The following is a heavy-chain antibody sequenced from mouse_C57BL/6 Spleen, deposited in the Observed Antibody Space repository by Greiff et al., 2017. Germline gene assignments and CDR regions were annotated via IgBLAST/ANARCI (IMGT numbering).Heavy chain of an antibody. D-gene: IGHD1-1*01. Sequence: EVHLVESGGDLVKPGGSLKLSCAASGFTFSSYGMSWVRQTPDKRLEWVATISSGGSYTYYPDSVKGRFTISRDNAKNTLYLQMSSLKSEDTAMYYCASPHYYGSSFDWYFDVWGTGTTVTVSS. CDR2: ISSGGSYT. CDR3: ASPHYYGSSFDWYFDV. CDR1: GFTFSSYG. J-gene: IGHJ1*03. V-gene: IGHV5-6*01.